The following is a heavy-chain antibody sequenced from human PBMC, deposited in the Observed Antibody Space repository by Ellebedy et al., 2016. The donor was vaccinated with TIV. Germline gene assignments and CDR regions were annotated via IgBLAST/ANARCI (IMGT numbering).Heavy chain of an antibody. Sequence: ASVKVSCKASGYTFTAYHMHWVRQAPGQGLEWMGWINAGNGNTKYSQKFQGRVTITRDTSASTAYMELSSLRSEDTAVYYCASSPTTVTLDYWGQGTLVTVSS. V-gene: IGHV1-3*01. CDR3: ASSPTTVTLDY. CDR1: GYTFTAYH. D-gene: IGHD4-17*01. J-gene: IGHJ4*02. CDR2: INAGNGNT.